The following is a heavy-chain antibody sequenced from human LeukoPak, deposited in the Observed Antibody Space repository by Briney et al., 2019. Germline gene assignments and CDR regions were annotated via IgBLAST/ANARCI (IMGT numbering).Heavy chain of an antibody. CDR2: INPNSGGT. V-gene: IGHV1-2*02. Sequence: ASVKVSCKASGYIFNGYYMHWVRQAPGQGLEWMGWINPNSGGTNFARKFQGRVTMTRDTSISTAYMELSRLRSDDTAVYYCARDVGRLNSADYWGQGTLVTVSS. J-gene: IGHJ4*02. D-gene: IGHD6-25*01. CDR3: ARDVGRLNSADY. CDR1: GYIFNGYY.